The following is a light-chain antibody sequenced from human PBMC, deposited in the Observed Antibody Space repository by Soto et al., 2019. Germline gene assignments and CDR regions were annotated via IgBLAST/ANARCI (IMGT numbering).Light chain of an antibody. CDR2: GAS. Sequence: EIVLTQSPGTLSLSPGERASLSCRASQSISSNYLTWYQQKPGQAPRLLIYGASSRATGIPDRFSGSGSGTDFTLTISRLAPEDFAVSYCQQYGNSPFTFGPGTKVDIK. J-gene: IGKJ3*01. CDR3: QQYGNSPFT. CDR1: QSISSNY. V-gene: IGKV3-20*01.